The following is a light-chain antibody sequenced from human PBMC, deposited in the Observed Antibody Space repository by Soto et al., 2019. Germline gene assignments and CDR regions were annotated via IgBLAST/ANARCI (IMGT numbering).Light chain of an antibody. CDR3: AAWDDSLSAV. Sequence: QLVLTQPPSASGTPGQSVTISCSGSSSNIGSNYVYWYQQLPGTAPKLLIYRNNLRPSGVPDRFSGSKSGTSASLAISGLRSEDEADYYCAAWDDSLSAVFGGGTQLTVL. J-gene: IGLJ7*01. V-gene: IGLV1-47*01. CDR2: RNN. CDR1: SSNIGSNY.